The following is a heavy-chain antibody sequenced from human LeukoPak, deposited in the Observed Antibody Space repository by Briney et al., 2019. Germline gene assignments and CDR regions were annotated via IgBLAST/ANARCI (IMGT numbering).Heavy chain of an antibody. J-gene: IGHJ6*03. CDR1: SGSFSGYY. Sequence: KPSDTLSLTCAVYSGSFSGYYWSWIRQPPGKGLEWIGEINHSGSTKYNPSLKSRVTISVNTSKNQSSLKLSSVTAADTAVYYCGRGPVGYTSYYMDVWGKGTTVTVSS. CDR3: GRGPVGYTSYYMDV. V-gene: IGHV4-34*01. CDR2: INHSGST. D-gene: IGHD3-16*02.